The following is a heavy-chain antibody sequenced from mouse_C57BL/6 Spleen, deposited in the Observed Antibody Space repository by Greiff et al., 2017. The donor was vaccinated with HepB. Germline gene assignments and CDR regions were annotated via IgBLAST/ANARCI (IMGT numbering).Heavy chain of an antibody. CDR2: IDPSDSYT. V-gene: IGHV1-69*01. CDR1: GYTFTSYW. D-gene: IGHD2-4*01. J-gene: IGHJ3*01. CDR3: ARSADYGRVAY. Sequence: QVQLQQPGAELVMPGASVKLSCKASGYTFTSYWMHWVKQRPGQGLEWIGEIDPSDSYTNYNQKFKGKSTLTVDKSSSTAYMQLSSLTSDDSAVYYWARSADYGRVAYWGQGTLVTVSA.